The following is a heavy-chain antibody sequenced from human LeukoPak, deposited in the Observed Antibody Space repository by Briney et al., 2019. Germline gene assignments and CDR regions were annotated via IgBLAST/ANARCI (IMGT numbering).Heavy chain of an antibody. J-gene: IGHJ4*02. Sequence: GGSLRLSCAASGFTFSSYSMNWVRQAPGKGLEWVSSISSSSSYIYYADSVKGRFTISRDNAKNSLYLQMNNLRAEDTAVYYCARGGGGGYDLVDYWGQGTLVTVSS. CDR2: ISSSSSYI. CDR1: GFTFSSYS. D-gene: IGHD5-12*01. V-gene: IGHV3-21*01. CDR3: ARGGGGGYDLVDY.